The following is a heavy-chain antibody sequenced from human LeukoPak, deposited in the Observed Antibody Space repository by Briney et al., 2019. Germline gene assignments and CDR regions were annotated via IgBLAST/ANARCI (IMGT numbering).Heavy chain of an antibody. V-gene: IGHV3-21*01. D-gene: IGHD2-2*01. Sequence: GGSLRLSCAASGFTFSSYSMNWVRQAPGKGLEWVSSISSSSSYIYYADSVKGRFTISRDNAKNSLYLQMNSLRAEDTAVYYCARDPYHQLLRYGRFDPWGQGTLVTVSS. CDR2: ISSSSSYI. CDR1: GFTFSSYS. J-gene: IGHJ5*02. CDR3: ARDPYHQLLRYGRFDP.